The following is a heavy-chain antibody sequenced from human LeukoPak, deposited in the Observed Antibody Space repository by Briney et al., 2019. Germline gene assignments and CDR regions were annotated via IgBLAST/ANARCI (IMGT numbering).Heavy chain of an antibody. Sequence: GGSLRLSCAASGFTFNNYAMSWVRQAPGKGLEWVSAISGGGFATYYADSVKGRFAISRDNAKNSLYLQMNSLRAEDTAVYYCARDSYDYVWGSYRYTLFDYWGQGTLVTVSS. CDR3: ARDSYDYVWGSYRYTLFDY. CDR1: GFTFNNYA. V-gene: IGHV3-23*01. CDR2: ISGGGFAT. J-gene: IGHJ4*02. D-gene: IGHD3-16*02.